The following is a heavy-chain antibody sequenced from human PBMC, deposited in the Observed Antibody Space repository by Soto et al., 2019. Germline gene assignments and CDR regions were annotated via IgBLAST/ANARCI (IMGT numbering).Heavy chain of an antibody. J-gene: IGHJ2*01. CDR2: ISFDGSNK. Sequence: QVQVVESGGGVVQPGRSLRLSCAASGFTFSSYTMHWVRQAPGKGLEWVAVISFDGSNKLYADSVKGRFTISRDNSNNTVYLQMNGVSPEGTAVYYGASGSSAVVTHPSWYFGLWGRGTLVTVSS. D-gene: IGHD2-15*01. V-gene: IGHV3-30-3*01. CDR3: ASGSSAVVTHPSWYFGL. CDR1: GFTFSSYT.